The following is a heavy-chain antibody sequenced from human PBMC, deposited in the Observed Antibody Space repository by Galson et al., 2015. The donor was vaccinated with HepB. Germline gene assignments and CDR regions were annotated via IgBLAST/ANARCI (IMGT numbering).Heavy chain of an antibody. CDR1: GFTFSSYS. D-gene: IGHD2-21*01. CDR3: ARDKAYCGGDCYPDAFDI. Sequence: SLRLSCAASGFTFSSYSMNWVRQAPGKGLEWVSSISSSSSYIYYADSVKGRFTISRDNAKNSLYLQMNSLRAEDTAVYYCARDKAYCGGDCYPDAFDIWGQGTMVTVSS. CDR2: ISSSSSYI. J-gene: IGHJ3*02. V-gene: IGHV3-21*01.